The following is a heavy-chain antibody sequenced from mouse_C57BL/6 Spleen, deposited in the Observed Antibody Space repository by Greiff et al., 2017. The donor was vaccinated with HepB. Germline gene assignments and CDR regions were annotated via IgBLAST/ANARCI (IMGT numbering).Heavy chain of an antibody. CDR2: IYPGDGDT. V-gene: IGHV1-80*01. D-gene: IGHD3-3*01. CDR3: ARRGGPGYFDY. CDR1: GYAFSSYW. J-gene: IGHJ2*01. Sequence: VKLMESGAELVKPGASVKISCKASGYAFSSYWMNWVKQRPGKGLEWIGQIYPGDGDTNYNGKFKGKATLTADKSSSTAYMQLSSLTSEDSAVYFCARRGGPGYFDYWGQGTTLTVSS.